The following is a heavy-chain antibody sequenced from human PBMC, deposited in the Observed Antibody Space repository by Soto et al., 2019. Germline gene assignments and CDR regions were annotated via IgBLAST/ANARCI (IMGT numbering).Heavy chain of an antibody. CDR2: IYYSGST. J-gene: IGHJ6*03. D-gene: IGHD2-15*01. CDR1: GGSISSYY. CDR3: ARGDHCSGGSCYSSYYYYMDV. V-gene: IGHV4-59*01. Sequence: SETLSLTCTVSGGSISSYYWSWIRQPPGKGLEWIGYIYYSGSTNYNPSLKSRVTISVDTSKNQFSLKLSSVTAADTAVYYCARGDHCSGGSCYSSYYYYMDVWGKGTTVTVSS.